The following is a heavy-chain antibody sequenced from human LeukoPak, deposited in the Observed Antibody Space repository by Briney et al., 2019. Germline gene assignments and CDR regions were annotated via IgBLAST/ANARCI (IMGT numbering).Heavy chain of an antibody. D-gene: IGHD3-16*01. CDR1: GFTFSSYA. V-gene: IGHV3-30*04. CDR2: ISYDGSNK. J-gene: IGHJ4*02. CDR3: AKVRWGSDNALDS. Sequence: GGSLRLSCAASGFTFSSYAMYWVRQAPGKGLDWVAVISYDGSNKYYADSVKGQFTISRDNSKNTLYLQMNSLRAEDTAVYYCAKVRWGSDNALDSWGQGTLVTASS.